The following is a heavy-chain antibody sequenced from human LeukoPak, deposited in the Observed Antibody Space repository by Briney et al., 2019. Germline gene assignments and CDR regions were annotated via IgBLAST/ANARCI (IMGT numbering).Heavy chain of an antibody. Sequence: PGGSLRLSCAASGFTFSYYGMHWVRQAPGKGLEWVAFIRFEGNEKFYADSVKGRFTISRDNSKNTLYLEMNTLSAEDTAVYYCAKDLMRDRWFGESWGQGTLVTVSS. D-gene: IGHD3-10*01. J-gene: IGHJ5*02. CDR1: GFTFSYYG. V-gene: IGHV3-30*02. CDR3: AKDLMRDRWFGES. CDR2: IRFEGNEK.